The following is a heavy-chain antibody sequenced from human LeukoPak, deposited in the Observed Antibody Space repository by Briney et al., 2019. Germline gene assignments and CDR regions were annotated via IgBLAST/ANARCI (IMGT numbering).Heavy chain of an antibody. CDR3: ARRDYYGSGIDWFDP. CDR1: GGSISSSSYY. D-gene: IGHD3-10*01. CDR2: IYFSGST. Sequence: SETLSLTCTVSGGSISSSSYYWGRIRQPPGKGLEGIASIYFSGSTYYNPSPKSRFTISVDTSKNTFSLTLRYVTAADTAVYYCARRDYYGSGIDWFDPWGQGTLVTVSS. J-gene: IGHJ5*02. V-gene: IGHV4-39*01.